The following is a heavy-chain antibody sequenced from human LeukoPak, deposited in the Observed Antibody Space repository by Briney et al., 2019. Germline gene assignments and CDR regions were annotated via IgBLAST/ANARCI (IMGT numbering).Heavy chain of an antibody. CDR3: AKDFVLTGYPAQPPSYYFDY. V-gene: IGHV3-23*01. CDR2: ISGSGGST. CDR1: GFTFSSYA. J-gene: IGHJ4*02. D-gene: IGHD3-9*01. Sequence: PGGSLRLSCAASGFTFSSYAMSWVRQAPGKGLEWVSAISGSGGSTYYADSVKGRFTISRDNSKNTLYLQMNSLRAEDTAVYYCAKDFVLTGYPAQPPSYYFDYWGQGTLVTVSS.